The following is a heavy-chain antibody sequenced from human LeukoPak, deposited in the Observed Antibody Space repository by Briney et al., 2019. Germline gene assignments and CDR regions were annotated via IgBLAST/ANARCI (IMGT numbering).Heavy chain of an antibody. Sequence: PAGGSLRLSCAASGFTFSSYGMHWVRQAPGKGLEWVAVISYDGSNKYYADSVKGRFTISRDNSKNTLYLQMNSLRAEDTAVYYCAKGSGYDPLDYWGQGTLVAVSS. CDR1: GFTFSSYG. V-gene: IGHV3-30*18. CDR2: ISYDGSNK. CDR3: AKGSGYDPLDY. D-gene: IGHD5-12*01. J-gene: IGHJ4*02.